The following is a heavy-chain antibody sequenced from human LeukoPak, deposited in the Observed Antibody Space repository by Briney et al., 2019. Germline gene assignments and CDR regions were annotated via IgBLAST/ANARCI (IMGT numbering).Heavy chain of an antibody. V-gene: IGHV4-38-2*02. CDR1: GYSISSGYY. CDR2: IYHSGST. D-gene: IGHD6-13*01. CDR3: ARVLKYSSSWYVYYYMDV. Sequence: PSETLSLTCTVSGYSISSGYYWGWIRQPPGKGLEWIGSIYHSGSTYYNPSLKSRVTISVDTSKNQFSLKLSSVTAADTAVYYCARVLKYSSSWYVYYYMDVWGKGTTVTISS. J-gene: IGHJ6*03.